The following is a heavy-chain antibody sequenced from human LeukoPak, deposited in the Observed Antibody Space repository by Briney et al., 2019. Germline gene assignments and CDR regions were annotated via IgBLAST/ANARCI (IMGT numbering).Heavy chain of an antibody. D-gene: IGHD3-10*01. Sequence: GGSLRLSCAASGFTFSDYYMSWIRQAPGKGLEWVSYISSSGSTIYYADSVKGRFTVSRDNSKNTLYLQMNSLRAEDTAVYYCAKTLTTYYYGSGSTDYWGQGTLVTVSS. J-gene: IGHJ4*02. CDR3: AKTLTTYYYGSGSTDY. V-gene: IGHV3-11*01. CDR2: ISSSGSTI. CDR1: GFTFSDYY.